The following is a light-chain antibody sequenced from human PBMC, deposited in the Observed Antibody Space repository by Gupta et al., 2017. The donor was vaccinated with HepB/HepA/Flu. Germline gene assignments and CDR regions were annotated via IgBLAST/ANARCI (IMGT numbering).Light chain of an antibody. CDR2: TNI. V-gene: IGLV1-44*01. Sequence: QSVLTQPPSASGTPGQRVTISCSGGSSNIGSNSVHWYQQLPGTAPRLLIYTNIQRPSGVPDRFSGSKSGTSSSLATSGLQSEDEADYYCAAWDDTLNTVVIGGGTKLTVL. CDR3: AAWDDTLNTVV. J-gene: IGLJ2*01. CDR1: SSNIGSNS.